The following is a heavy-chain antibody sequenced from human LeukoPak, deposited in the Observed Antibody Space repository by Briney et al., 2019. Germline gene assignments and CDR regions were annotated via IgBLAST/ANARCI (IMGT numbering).Heavy chain of an antibody. CDR3: ARDQTSYYGSGSGLDI. CDR1: GFTFSSYW. Sequence: GGSLRLSCAASGFTFSSYWMSWVRQAPGKGLEWVANVEQDGSEKYYVDSVKGRFTISRDNAKNSLYLQMNSLRAEDTAVYYCARDQTSYYGSGSGLDIWGQGTMVTVSS. CDR2: VEQDGSEK. D-gene: IGHD3-10*01. V-gene: IGHV3-7*03. J-gene: IGHJ3*02.